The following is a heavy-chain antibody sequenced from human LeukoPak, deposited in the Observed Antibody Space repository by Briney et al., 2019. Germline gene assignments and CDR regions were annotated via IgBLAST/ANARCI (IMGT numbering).Heavy chain of an antibody. V-gene: IGHV3-48*01. J-gene: IGHJ2*01. CDR3: AKDRGPQGGEWYFDL. Sequence: PGGSLRLSCAASGFTLSGNSMNWLRQAPGKGLEWVSYISSSGSTIYYADSVKDRFTISRDNSKNTLYLQMNSLRAEDTAVYYCAKDRGPQGGEWYFDLWGRGTLVTVSS. D-gene: IGHD3-10*01. CDR1: GFTLSGNS. CDR2: ISSSGSTI.